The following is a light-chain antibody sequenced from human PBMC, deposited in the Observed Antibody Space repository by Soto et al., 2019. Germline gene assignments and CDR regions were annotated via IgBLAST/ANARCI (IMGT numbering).Light chain of an antibody. CDR2: DNS. CDR1: RSKIGAGYD. CDR3: QSYDSSLSGSKV. J-gene: IGLJ1*01. V-gene: IGLV1-40*01. Sequence: QSVLTQPPSVSGDPGQRVTISCTRSRSKIGAGYDVHWYQQLPGTAPKLLIYDNSNRPSGVPDRFSGSKSGTSASLAITGLQAEDEADYYCQSYDSSLSGSKVFGTGTKVTVL.